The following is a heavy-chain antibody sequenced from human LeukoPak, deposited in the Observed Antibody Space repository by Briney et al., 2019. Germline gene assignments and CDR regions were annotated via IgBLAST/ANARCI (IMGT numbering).Heavy chain of an antibody. CDR1: GYTFTTYH. Sequence: EASVKVSCKASGYTFTTYHMHWVRQAPGQGLEWMGIINPSGGSTSYAQKFQGRVTMTRDTSTSTVYLELSSLRSEDTAVYYRARADSADYYDSSGSIDYWGQGTLVPVSS. J-gene: IGHJ4*02. CDR3: ARADSADYYDSSGSIDY. CDR2: INPSGGST. D-gene: IGHD3-22*01. V-gene: IGHV1-46*01.